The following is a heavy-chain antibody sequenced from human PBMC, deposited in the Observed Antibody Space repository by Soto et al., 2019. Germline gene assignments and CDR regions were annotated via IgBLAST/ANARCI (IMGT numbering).Heavy chain of an antibody. Sequence: GGSLRLSCVGSGFTFSYYGMNWVRQAPGKGLEWIAYISSNSATKYYVDSVKGRFTISRDNAANSLYLQVNSLSDEDTAMYYCANLITFASRASDYWGPGTLLTVSS. D-gene: IGHD3-3*02. CDR1: GFTFSYYG. J-gene: IGHJ4*02. CDR2: ISSNSATK. V-gene: IGHV3-48*02. CDR3: ANLITFASRASDY.